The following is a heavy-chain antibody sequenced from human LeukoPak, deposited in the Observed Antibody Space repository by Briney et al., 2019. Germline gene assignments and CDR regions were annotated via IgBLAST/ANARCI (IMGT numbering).Heavy chain of an antibody. CDR2: IWYDGSNK. CDR1: GFTFSSYG. D-gene: IGHD6-13*01. J-gene: IGHJ6*02. V-gene: IGHV3-33*01. Sequence: GGSLRLSCAASGFTFSSYGMHWVRQAPGKGLEWVAVIWYDGSNKYYAYSVKGRFTISRDNSKNTLYLQMSSLRAEDTAVYYCARDKEQQLVLSYYYGMDVWGQGTTVTVSS. CDR3: ARDKEQQLVLSYYYGMDV.